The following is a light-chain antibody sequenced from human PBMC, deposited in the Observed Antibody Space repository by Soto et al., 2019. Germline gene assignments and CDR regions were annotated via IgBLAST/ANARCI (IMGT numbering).Light chain of an antibody. J-gene: IGLJ2*01. Sequence: QSVLTQPPSVSGAPGQRVTISCTGSSSNIGAGYDVHWYQQLPGTAPXXLXXGNSXRPSGVPXRXSGSKSGXXXXXXITXLQAEDEADYYCQSYDSSLSGNVVFGGGTKLTVL. CDR3: QSYDSSLSGNVV. CDR1: SSNIGAGYD. CDR2: GNS. V-gene: IGLV1-40*01.